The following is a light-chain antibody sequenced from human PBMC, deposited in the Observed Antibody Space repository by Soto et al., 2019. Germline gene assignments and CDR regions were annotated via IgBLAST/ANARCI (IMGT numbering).Light chain of an antibody. V-gene: IGKV3-11*01. Sequence: EIVLTQSPATLSLSPGERATLSCRASQNVGSYLAWFQQTPGQAPRLLIYDTSNRATGIPARFSGSGSGTDFTLTISSLETEDFAVYYCQQRSDWPPTFGQGTKVEIK. J-gene: IGKJ1*01. CDR1: QNVGSY. CDR3: QQRSDWPPT. CDR2: DTS.